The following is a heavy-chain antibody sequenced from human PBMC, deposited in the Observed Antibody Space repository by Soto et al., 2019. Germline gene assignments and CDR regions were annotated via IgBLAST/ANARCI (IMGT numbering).Heavy chain of an antibody. J-gene: IGHJ4*02. Sequence: QVQLVQSGAEVKKPGSSVKVSCKASGGTFSSYAISWVRQAPGQGLEWMGGIIPIFGTANYAQKFQGSVTITADESTSTAYMELSSLRSEDTAVYYCALGGRDGYAYRGGFDYWGQGTLVTVSS. CDR2: IIPIFGTA. CDR3: ALGGRDGYAYRGGFDY. CDR1: GGTFSSYA. V-gene: IGHV1-69*01. D-gene: IGHD5-12*01.